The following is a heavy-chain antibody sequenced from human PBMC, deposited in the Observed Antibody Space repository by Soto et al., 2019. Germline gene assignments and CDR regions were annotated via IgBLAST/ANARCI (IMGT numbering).Heavy chain of an antibody. V-gene: IGHV4-59*08. CDR3: ARHKNPLSDRGGMDF. Sequence: QVQLQESGPGLVKPSETLSLTCTVSGGSISNFYWTWIRQPPGKGLEWIGNVHYSGSTNYNPSVKSPVATSVDTAKNQLSLNLSSVTAADTAVYYCARHKNPLSDRGGMDFWGQWTTVTVSS. J-gene: IGHJ6*02. CDR2: VHYSGST. CDR1: GGSISNFY. D-gene: IGHD3-16*01.